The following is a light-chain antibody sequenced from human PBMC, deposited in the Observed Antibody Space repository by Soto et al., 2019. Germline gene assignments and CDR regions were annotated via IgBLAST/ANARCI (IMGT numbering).Light chain of an antibody. J-gene: IGLJ2*01. CDR1: SSDVGAYNS. CDR3: SSYAGTAYGGSNNLR. V-gene: IGLV2-8*01. Sequence: QSALTQPPSASGSPGQSVTISCTGTSSDVGAYNSVSWYQQHPDKAPKLILYEVTKRPSGVPDRFSGSKSGNTASLTVSGLQADDEADYYCSSYAGTAYGGSNNLRFGGGTKLTDL. CDR2: EVT.